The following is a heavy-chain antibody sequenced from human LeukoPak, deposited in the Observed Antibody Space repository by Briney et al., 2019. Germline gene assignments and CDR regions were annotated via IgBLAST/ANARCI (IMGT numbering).Heavy chain of an antibody. CDR1: GFTLSSYA. J-gene: IGHJ4*02. CDR3: VKGVAARLDY. V-gene: IGHV3-64D*09. Sequence: GGSLRLSCSASGFTLSSYAMHWVRQAPGKGLEYVSAINSNGGITFYADSMKGRFTISRDDSKNTLYLQMSSLRAEDTAIYYCVKGVAARLDYWGQGTLVTVSS. CDR2: INSNGGIT. D-gene: IGHD6-6*01.